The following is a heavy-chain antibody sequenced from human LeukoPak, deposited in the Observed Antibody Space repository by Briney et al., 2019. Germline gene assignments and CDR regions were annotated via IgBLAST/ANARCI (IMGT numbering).Heavy chain of an antibody. V-gene: IGHV1-8*03. CDR1: GYTFTNYD. CDR2: MNPNSGNT. Sequence: ASVKVPCKASGYTFTNYDINWVRQAAGQGLEWMGWMNPNSGNTGYAQKFQGRVTITRNTSITTAYMELSSLRSEDTAVYSCARGPSWSGYSQPYYFDYWGQGTLVTVSS. CDR3: ARGPSWSGYSQPYYFDY. J-gene: IGHJ4*02. D-gene: IGHD3-3*01.